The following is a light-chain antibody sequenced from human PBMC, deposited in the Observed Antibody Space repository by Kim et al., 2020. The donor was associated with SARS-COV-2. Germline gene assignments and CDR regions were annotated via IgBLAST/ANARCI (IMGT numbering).Light chain of an antibody. CDR3: HQFNDYPWT. J-gene: IGKJ1*01. CDR1: ESISSR. Sequence: DIQMTQSPSTLSASVGDRVTITCRASESISSRLAWYQQKSVKAPKLVIYKASTLESGVPSRFSGSGSGTEFTLTINSPQPDDFATYYCHQFNDYPWTFGQGTKVDIK. V-gene: IGKV1-5*03. CDR2: KAS.